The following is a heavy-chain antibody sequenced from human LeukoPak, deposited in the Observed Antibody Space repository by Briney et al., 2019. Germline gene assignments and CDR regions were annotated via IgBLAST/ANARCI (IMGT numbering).Heavy chain of an antibody. V-gene: IGHV3-7*03. D-gene: IGHD5-24*01. CDR2: IKQDGSEE. CDR1: GFSFSSYW. J-gene: IGHJ4*02. Sequence: GGSLRLSCAASGFSFSSYWMSWVRQVPGKRLEWVADIKQDGSEELYVDSVKGRFTISRDNAKKSLYLQMNSLRAEDTAVYYCARPRQDGEIFDHWGQGTLVTVST. CDR3: ARPRQDGEIFDH.